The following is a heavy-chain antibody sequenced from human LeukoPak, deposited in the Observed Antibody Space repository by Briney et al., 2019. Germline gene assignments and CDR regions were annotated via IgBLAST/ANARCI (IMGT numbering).Heavy chain of an antibody. Sequence: GGSLRLSCAASGFTFSSYAMSWVRQAPGKGLEWVSAISGSGGGTYYADSVKGRFTISRDNSKNTLYLQMNSLRAEDTAVYYCAKERAMRQWLSNFDYWGQGTLVTVSS. J-gene: IGHJ4*02. D-gene: IGHD6-19*01. CDR2: ISGSGGGT. CDR1: GFTFSSYA. V-gene: IGHV3-23*01. CDR3: AKERAMRQWLSNFDY.